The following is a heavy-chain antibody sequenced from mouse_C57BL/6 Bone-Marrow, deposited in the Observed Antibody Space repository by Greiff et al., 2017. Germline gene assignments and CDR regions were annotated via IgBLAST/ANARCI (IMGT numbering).Heavy chain of an antibody. V-gene: IGHV1-61*01. CDR3: ARWSHFAY. J-gene: IGHJ3*01. CDR2: IYPSDSET. Sequence: QVQLQQPGAELVRPGSSVKLSCKASGYTFTSYWLDWVKQRPGQGLEWIGNIYPSDSETHYNQKFKDKATLTVDKSSSTAYMQLSSLTSEDSAVYYCARWSHFAYWGQGTLVTVSA. CDR1: GYTFTSYW.